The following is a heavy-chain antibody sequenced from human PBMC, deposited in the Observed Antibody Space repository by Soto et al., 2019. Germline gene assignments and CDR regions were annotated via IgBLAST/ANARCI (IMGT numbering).Heavy chain of an antibody. V-gene: IGHV4-39*01. CDR2: VYYSGTT. J-gene: IGHJ3*02. CDR1: GGSINSGSYY. D-gene: IGHD2-2*01. Sequence: QLQLQESGPGLVKTSETLSLTCTVSGGSINSGSYYWGWIRQPPGKGLEWIGTVYYSGTTYYNPSLKSRVAISVDTSKNQLSLKLSSVTAADTAVYYCARHGCSSRSCYYGFDMWGQGTLVTVSS. CDR3: ARHGCSSRSCYYGFDM.